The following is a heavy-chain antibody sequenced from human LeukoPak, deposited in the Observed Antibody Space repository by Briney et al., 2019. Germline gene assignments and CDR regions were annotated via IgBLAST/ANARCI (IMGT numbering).Heavy chain of an antibody. CDR1: GYTFTSYY. V-gene: IGHV1-46*01. Sequence: ASVKVSCKASGYTFTSYYMHWVRQAPGQGLEWMGVINPSGGSTSYAQKFQGRVTMTRDTSISTAYMELSSLRSEDTAVYYCARVGDYVWGSYRYRGDSYGMDVWGQGTTVTVSS. D-gene: IGHD3-16*02. CDR2: INPSGGST. CDR3: ARVGDYVWGSYRYRGDSYGMDV. J-gene: IGHJ6*02.